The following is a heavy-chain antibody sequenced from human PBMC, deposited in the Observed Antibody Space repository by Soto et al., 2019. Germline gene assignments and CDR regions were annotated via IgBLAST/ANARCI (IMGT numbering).Heavy chain of an antibody. V-gene: IGHV4-30-2*01. CDR3: ARFRGTAILDF. J-gene: IGHJ4*02. CDR2: VYHTGNI. D-gene: IGHD2-21*02. CDR1: GGSISSGAYS. Sequence: SETLSLTCAVSGGSISSGAYSWSWIRQPPGKGLEWIGYVYHTGNIYYNPSLESRVTISVDRSKNQFSLELTSVTAADTAVYYCARFRGTAILDFWGQGTLVTVSS.